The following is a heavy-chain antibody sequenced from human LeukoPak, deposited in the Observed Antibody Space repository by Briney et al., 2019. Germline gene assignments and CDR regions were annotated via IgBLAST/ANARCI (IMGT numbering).Heavy chain of an antibody. CDR2: IYYSGST. Sequence: SETLSLTCTVSGGSISSSSYYWSWIRQPPGKGLEWIGYIYYSGSTNYNPSLKSRVTISVETSKNEFSLKLRSVTAADTAVYYCARVTGYRIEDYFDYWSQGTLVTVSS. CDR3: ARVTGYRIEDYFDY. CDR1: GGSISSSSYY. D-gene: IGHD6-13*01. J-gene: IGHJ4*02. V-gene: IGHV4-61*01.